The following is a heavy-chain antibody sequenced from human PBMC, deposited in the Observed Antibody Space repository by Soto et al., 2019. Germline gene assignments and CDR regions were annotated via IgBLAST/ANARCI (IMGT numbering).Heavy chain of an antibody. CDR3: ARGDCTGGICYGMGV. J-gene: IGHJ6*02. CDR2: IGDTTSSI. Sequence: GGSLRLSCAASGFAFSGHTMNWVRQAPGKGLEWVSYIGDTTSSIYYADSVKGRFIISRDNARNSLFLQMNSLRDDDTAVYYCARGDCTGGICYGMGVWGQGTTVTVSS. V-gene: IGHV3-48*02. CDR1: GFAFSGHT. D-gene: IGHD2-8*02.